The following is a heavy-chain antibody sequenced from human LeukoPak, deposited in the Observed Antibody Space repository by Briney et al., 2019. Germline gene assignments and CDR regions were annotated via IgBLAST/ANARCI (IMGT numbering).Heavy chain of an antibody. D-gene: IGHD3-22*01. CDR2: ISGSGGST. CDR3: AKGEYYDSSGYQDY. CDR1: GFSFSNYA. J-gene: IGHJ4*02. V-gene: IGHV3-23*01. Sequence: GGSLRLSCAASGFSFSNYAMSWVRQAPGKGLEWVSAISGSGGSTYYADSVKGRFTISRDNSKNTLYLQMNSLRIEDTAVYYCAKGEYYDSSGYQDYWGQGTLVTVSS.